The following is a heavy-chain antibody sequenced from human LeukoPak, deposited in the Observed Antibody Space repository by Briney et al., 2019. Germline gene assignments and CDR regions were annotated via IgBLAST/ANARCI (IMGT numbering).Heavy chain of an antibody. CDR3: ARGRVAVARYFDL. D-gene: IGHD6-19*01. CDR1: GGSFSGYY. V-gene: IGHV4-34*01. CDR2: INHSGST. Sequence: SETLSLTCAVYGGSFSGYYWSWIRQPPGKGLEWIGEINHSGSTNYNPSLKSRVTISVDTSKNRFSLKLSSVTAADTAVYYCARGRVAVARYFDLWGRGTLVTVSS. J-gene: IGHJ2*01.